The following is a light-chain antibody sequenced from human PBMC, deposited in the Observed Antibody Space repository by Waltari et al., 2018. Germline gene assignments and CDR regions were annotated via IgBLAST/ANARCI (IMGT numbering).Light chain of an antibody. CDR3: QQFNSYPLT. CDR1: QGISTY. Sequence: IQMTQSPSSLSVSVGDRVTISCRASQGISTYLNWYQQKPGKAPNLLIYAASSLESGVPSRFSGSGSGTDFTLTISSLQPEDFATYYCQQFNSYPLTFGGGTKVEIK. J-gene: IGKJ4*01. V-gene: IGKV1-13*02. CDR2: AAS.